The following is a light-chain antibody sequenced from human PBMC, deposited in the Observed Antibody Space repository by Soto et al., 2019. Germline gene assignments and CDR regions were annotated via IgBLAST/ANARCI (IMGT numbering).Light chain of an antibody. CDR3: QQYYSTPLT. V-gene: IGKV4-1*01. Sequence: DIVMTQSPDSLAVSLGERATINCKSSQSVLYSSNNKNYLVWYQQKPGQPPKLLIYWASTRESGVPDRFSGSGSGTDFTLTISSLQAEDVAVYYCQQYYSTPLTFSGGTKVEIK. CDR1: QSVLYSSNNKNY. CDR2: WAS. J-gene: IGKJ4*01.